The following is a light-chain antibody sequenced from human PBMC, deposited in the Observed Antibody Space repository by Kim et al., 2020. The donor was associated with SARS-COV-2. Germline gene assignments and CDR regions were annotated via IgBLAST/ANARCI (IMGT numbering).Light chain of an antibody. CDR1: QSISSY. V-gene: IGKV1-39*01. CDR2: AAS. J-gene: IGKJ4*01. Sequence: DIQMTQSPSSLSASVGDRVTITCRASQSISSYLNWYQQKPGKAPKLLIYAASSLQSGVPSRFSGSGSGTDFTLTISSLQPEDFATYYCQQSYSNPPLTFGGGTKLEI. CDR3: QQSYSNPPLT.